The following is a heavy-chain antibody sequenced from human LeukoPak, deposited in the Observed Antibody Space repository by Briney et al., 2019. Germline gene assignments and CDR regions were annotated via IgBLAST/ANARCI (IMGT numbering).Heavy chain of an antibody. J-gene: IGHJ3*02. CDR3: ARWADGMIAVNDDAFDI. D-gene: IGHD3-22*01. Sequence: AETLSLTCTVSGYSISSGYYWGWIRQPPGKGLEWIGSIYHSGSTYYNPSLKSRVTISVDTSKNQFSLKLSSVTAADTAVYYCARWADGMIAVNDDAFDIWGQGTMVTVSS. CDR2: IYHSGST. CDR1: GYSISSGYY. V-gene: IGHV4-38-2*02.